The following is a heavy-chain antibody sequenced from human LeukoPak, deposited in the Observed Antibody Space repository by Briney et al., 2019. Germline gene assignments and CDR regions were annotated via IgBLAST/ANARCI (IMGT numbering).Heavy chain of an antibody. CDR1: GFTFSSYG. CDR2: IRYDGSNK. J-gene: IGHJ6*03. CDR3: ARERGSDFWSGYGYYYYMDV. D-gene: IGHD3-3*01. Sequence: GGSLRLSCAASGFTFSSYGMHWVRQAPGKGLEWVAFIRYDGSNKYYADSVKGRFTISRDNSKNTLYLQMNSLRAEDTAVYYCARERGSDFWSGYGYYYYMDVWGKGTTVTVSS. V-gene: IGHV3-30*02.